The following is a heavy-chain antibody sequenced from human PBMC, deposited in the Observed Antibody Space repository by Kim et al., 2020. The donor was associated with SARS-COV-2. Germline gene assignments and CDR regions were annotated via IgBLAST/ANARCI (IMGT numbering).Heavy chain of an antibody. V-gene: IGHV1-69*13. CDR1: GGTFSSYA. D-gene: IGHD5-12*01. Sequence: SVKVSCKASGGTFSSYAISWVRQAPGQGLEWMGGIIPIFGTANYAQKFQGRVTITADESTSTAYMELSSLRSEDTAVYYCARDFPFGGYVVDYYYGMDVWGQGTTVTVSS. J-gene: IGHJ6*02. CDR2: IIPIFGTA. CDR3: ARDFPFGGYVVDYYYGMDV.